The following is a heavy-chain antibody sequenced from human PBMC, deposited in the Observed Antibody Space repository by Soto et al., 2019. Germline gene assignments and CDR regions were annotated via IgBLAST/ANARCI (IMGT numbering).Heavy chain of an antibody. CDR3: ARGYAARSAFES. V-gene: IGHV3-33*08. D-gene: IGHD5-12*01. CDR2: IWYDGSNK. Sequence: PGGSLRLSCAASGFTFSSYAMSWVRQAPGKGLEWVSAIWYDGSNKYYADSVKGRFTISRDNSKNTLYLQMNSLRAEDTAVYYCARGYAARSAFESWGQGTMVTV. CDR1: GFTFSSYA. J-gene: IGHJ3*02.